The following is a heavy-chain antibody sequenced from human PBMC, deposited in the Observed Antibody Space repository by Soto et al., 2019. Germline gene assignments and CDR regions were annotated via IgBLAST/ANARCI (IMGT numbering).Heavy chain of an antibody. V-gene: IGHV1-69*01. CDR1: GGTFSNYP. D-gene: IGHD1-1*01. Sequence: QVQLVQSGAEVKKPGSSVKVSCKASGGTFSNYPFTWVRQAPEQGLEWMGGIIPIFGTITYAQKFQGRVTISADESTSTAYMEMSSLTSEDTAVYYCARPRTVATTKGYDYWGQGTLVTVSS. J-gene: IGHJ4*02. CDR3: ARPRTVATTKGYDY. CDR2: IIPIFGTI.